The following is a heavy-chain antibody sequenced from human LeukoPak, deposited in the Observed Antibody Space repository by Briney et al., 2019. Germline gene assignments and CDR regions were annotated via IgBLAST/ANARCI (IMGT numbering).Heavy chain of an antibody. J-gene: IGHJ6*02. V-gene: IGHV3-53*04. Sequence: GGSLRLSCAASGFTVGSNYMSWVRQAPGKGLEWVSVIYSGGSTYYADSVKGRFTISRHNSKNTLYLQMNSLRAEDTAVYYCAGRGLAAAGKDYYGMDVWGQGTTVTVSS. CDR2: IYSGGST. CDR1: GFTVGSNY. D-gene: IGHD6-13*01. CDR3: AGRGLAAAGKDYYGMDV.